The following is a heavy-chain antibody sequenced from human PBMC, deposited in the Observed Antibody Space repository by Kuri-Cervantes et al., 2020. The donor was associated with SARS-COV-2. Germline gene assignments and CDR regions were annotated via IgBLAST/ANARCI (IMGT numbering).Heavy chain of an antibody. V-gene: IGHV3-30-3*01. J-gene: IGHJ6*02. CDR3: AKALPGVTIFGVVIMSEGENYYYGMDV. Sequence: GESLKISCAASGFTFSRYAMHWVRQAPGKGLEWVAVISYDGTNKDYTASVKGRFTISRDNSKNTLYLQMNSLRAEDTAVYYCAKALPGVTIFGVVIMSEGENYYYGMDVWGQGTTVTVSS. CDR2: ISYDGTNK. CDR1: GFTFSRYA. D-gene: IGHD3-3*01.